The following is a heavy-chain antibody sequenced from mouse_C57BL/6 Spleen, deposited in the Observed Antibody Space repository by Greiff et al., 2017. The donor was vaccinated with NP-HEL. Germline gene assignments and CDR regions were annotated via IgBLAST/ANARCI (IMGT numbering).Heavy chain of an antibody. V-gene: IGHV2-2*01. CDR3: ARYDYYAMDY. Sequence: QVHVKQSGPGLVQPSQSLSITCTASGFSLTSYGVHWVRQSPGKGLEWLGVIWSGGSTDYNAAFISRLSISKDNSKSQVFFKMDSLQADDTAIYYCARYDYYAMDYWGQGTSVTVSS. CDR1: GFSLTSYG. J-gene: IGHJ4*01. CDR2: IWSGGST.